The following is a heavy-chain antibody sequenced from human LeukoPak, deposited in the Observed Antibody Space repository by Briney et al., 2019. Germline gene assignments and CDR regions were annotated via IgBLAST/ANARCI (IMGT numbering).Heavy chain of an antibody. D-gene: IGHD5-18*01. CDR1: GGSISSSSYY. CDR2: IYYSGSS. V-gene: IGHV4-39*01. CDR3: ARHVDTATDYFDY. J-gene: IGHJ4*02. Sequence: SSETLSLTCTVSGGSISSSSYYWGWIRQPPGKGLEWIGSIYYSGSSYYNPSLKSRVTISVHTSKNQFPLKLSSVTAADTAVYYCARHVDTATDYFDYWGQGTLVTVSS.